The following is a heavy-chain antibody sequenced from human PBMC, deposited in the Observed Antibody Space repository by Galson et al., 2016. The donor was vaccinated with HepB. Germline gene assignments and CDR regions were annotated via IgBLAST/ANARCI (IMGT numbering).Heavy chain of an antibody. J-gene: IGHJ5*02. CDR3: AQDYRHGGNCRTFDP. V-gene: IGHV3-23*01. CDR1: GFTFSNYA. Sequence: SLRLSCAASGFTFSNYAMGWVRQAPGKGPEWVSGIIDNGGDTYYQDSVKGRFTISRDNSKNTLYLQMNSLRAEDTAVYYCAQDYRHGGNCRTFDPWGQGTLLTVSS. D-gene: IGHD2-15*01. CDR2: IIDNGGDT.